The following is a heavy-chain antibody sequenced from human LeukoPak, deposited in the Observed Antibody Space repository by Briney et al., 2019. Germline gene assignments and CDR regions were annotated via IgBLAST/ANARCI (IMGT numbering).Heavy chain of an antibody. V-gene: IGHV3-23*01. Sequence: SCKASGGTFSSYAMSWVRQAPGKGLEWVSAISGGAGSTYYADSVKGRFTISRDNSKNTLYLQMNSLRAEDTAVFYCAKAPYYDFWNGYSLDYWGQGTLVTVSS. D-gene: IGHD3-3*01. J-gene: IGHJ4*02. CDR3: AKAPYYDFWNGYSLDY. CDR1: GGTFSSYA. CDR2: ISGGAGST.